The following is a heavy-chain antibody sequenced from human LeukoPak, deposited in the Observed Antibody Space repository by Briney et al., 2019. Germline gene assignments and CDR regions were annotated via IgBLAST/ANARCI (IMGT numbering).Heavy chain of an antibody. V-gene: IGHV4-34*01. CDR1: AGSFSGYY. D-gene: IGHD6-6*01. CDR2: INHSGST. CDR3: ARRIAARWFDR. J-gene: IGHJ5*02. Sequence: PSETLSLTCAVYAGSFSGYYWSWIRQPPGKGLEWIGEINHSGSTNYNPPLKSRVTISVDTSKNQFSLKLSSVTAADTAVYYCARRIAARWFDRWGQGTLVTVSS.